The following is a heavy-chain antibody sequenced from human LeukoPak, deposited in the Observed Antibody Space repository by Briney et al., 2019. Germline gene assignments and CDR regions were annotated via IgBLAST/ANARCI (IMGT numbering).Heavy chain of an antibody. D-gene: IGHD2-15*01. J-gene: IGHJ3*02. Sequence: HPGGSLRLSCAASGFTFSSYSMNWVRQAPGKGLEWVSYISSSRSTIYFADSVKGRFTISRDNAKNSLYLQMNSLRAEDTALYYCAKDRGPGGSSANAFDIWGQGTMVTVSS. CDR3: AKDRGPGGSSANAFDI. V-gene: IGHV3-48*04. CDR1: GFTFSSYS. CDR2: ISSSRSTI.